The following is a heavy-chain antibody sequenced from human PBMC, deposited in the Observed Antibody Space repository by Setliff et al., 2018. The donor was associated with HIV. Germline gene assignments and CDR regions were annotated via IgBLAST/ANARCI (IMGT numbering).Heavy chain of an antibody. V-gene: IGHV3-23*01. Sequence: PGGSLRLSCASSGFTFSSYAMTWVRQAPGKGLECVAVISGSGGDTYYADSIKGRFTISRDNGKNSLFLQMDSLRAEDTAIYYCARDDLHYYDSGGYSHYWGQGTLVTVSS. J-gene: IGHJ4*02. D-gene: IGHD3-22*01. CDR1: GFTFSSYA. CDR2: ISGSGGDT. CDR3: ARDDLHYYDSGGYSHY.